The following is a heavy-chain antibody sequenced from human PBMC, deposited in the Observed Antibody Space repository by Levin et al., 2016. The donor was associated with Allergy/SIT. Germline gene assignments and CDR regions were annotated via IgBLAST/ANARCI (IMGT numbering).Heavy chain of an antibody. CDR2: INHSGATT. Sequence: SETLSLTCDVSSRSFRISYWNWIRQSPGKGLEWIGEINHSGATTNYNPSLKSRVTMSLDTSKNQLSLTLSSVTAADTAVYYCVRRPTGFDSWGPGTLVTVSS. CDR3: VRRPTGFDS. J-gene: IGHJ5*01. CDR1: SRSFRISY. V-gene: IGHV4-34*01.